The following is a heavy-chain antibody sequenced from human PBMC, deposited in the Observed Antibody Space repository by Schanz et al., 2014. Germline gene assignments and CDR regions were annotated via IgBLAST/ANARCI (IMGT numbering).Heavy chain of an antibody. J-gene: IGHJ5*01. D-gene: IGHD2-15*01. CDR1: GFTFSIYG. Sequence: VQLLESGGGLVQPGGSLRLSCAASGFTFSIYGMSWVRQAPGKGLEWVAVISDDGSNHYYPDSVKGRFTISRDNSKNTLYLQMNSLRSEDTAVYYCAKDKQGSRSDDSWGQGTLVTVSS. CDR3: AKDKQGSRSDDS. V-gene: IGHV3-30*18. CDR2: ISDDGSNH.